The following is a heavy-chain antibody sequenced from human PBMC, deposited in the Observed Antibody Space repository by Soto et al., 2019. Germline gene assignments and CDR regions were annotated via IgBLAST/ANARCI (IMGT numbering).Heavy chain of an antibody. CDR1: GYTFTSYD. CDR3: ARAPYCSSTSCYSAYYYYGMDV. V-gene: IGHV1-8*01. CDR2: MNPNSGNT. D-gene: IGHD2-2*01. Sequence: QVQLVQSGAEVKKPGASVKVSCKASGYTFTSYDINWVRQATGQGLEWMGWMNPNSGNTGYAQKFQGRVTMTRNTSISTADMALSSLRSEDTAVYYCARAPYCSSTSCYSAYYYYGMDVWGQGTTVTVSS. J-gene: IGHJ6*02.